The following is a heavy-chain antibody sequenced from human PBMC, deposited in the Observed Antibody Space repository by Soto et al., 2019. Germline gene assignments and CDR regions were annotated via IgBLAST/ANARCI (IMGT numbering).Heavy chain of an antibody. D-gene: IGHD2-8*01. CDR2: MNPHSGNT. J-gene: IGHJ6*03. Sequence: QVQLVQSGAEVKKPGASVKVFCKASGYTFTSYDINWVREATGQGLEWIGRMNPHSGNTDYAQKFPGRVPLTRNTSINTAYMELTSLRSEDTAVYYCARGLALKVYASQVPRNGRDYYYYMDVWGTGTTVVVSS. V-gene: IGHV1-8*01. CDR1: GYTFTSYD. CDR3: ARGLALKVYASQVPRNGRDYYYYMDV.